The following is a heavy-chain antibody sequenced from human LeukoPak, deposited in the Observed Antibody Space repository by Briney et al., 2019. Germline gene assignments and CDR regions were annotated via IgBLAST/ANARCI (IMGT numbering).Heavy chain of an antibody. CDR2: IIPMLEIA. CDR3: ASGTYYYDSGGYYEYFQH. D-gene: IGHD3-22*01. Sequence: SMKVSCKASGGTFNNYAVSWVRQAPGQGPEWMGRIIPMLEIANYAQNFQGRVTITADKSTSTVYMELSSLRSEDTAVYYCASGTYYYDSGGYYEYFQHWGQGTLVTVSS. J-gene: IGHJ1*01. V-gene: IGHV1-69*04. CDR1: GGTFNNYA.